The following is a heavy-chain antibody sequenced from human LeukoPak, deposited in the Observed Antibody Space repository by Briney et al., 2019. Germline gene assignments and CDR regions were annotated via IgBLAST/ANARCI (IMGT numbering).Heavy chain of an antibody. V-gene: IGHV4-34*01. J-gene: IGHJ5*02. CDR2: ISHSGST. CDR3: ARIGYCSSTSCYRWFDP. D-gene: IGHD2-2*01. CDR1: GGSFSGYY. Sequence: SETLSLTRAVYGGSFSGYYWSWIRQPPGKGLEWIGEISHSGSTNYNPSLKSRVTISVDTSKNQFSLKLSSVTAADTAVYYCARIGYCSSTSCYRWFDPWGQGTLVTVSS.